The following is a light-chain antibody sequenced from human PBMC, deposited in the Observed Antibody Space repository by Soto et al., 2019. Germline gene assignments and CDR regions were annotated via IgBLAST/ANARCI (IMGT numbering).Light chain of an antibody. CDR2: EVS. Sequence: QSALTQPASVSGSPGQSITISCTGTSSDVGSYNLVSWYQQHPGKAPKLMIYEVSKRPSGVSNRFSGSKSGNTASLTISGLQAEDEADYYCCSYAGSKVVFGGGTKRTVL. J-gene: IGLJ2*01. CDR3: CSYAGSKVV. V-gene: IGLV2-23*02. CDR1: SSDVGSYNL.